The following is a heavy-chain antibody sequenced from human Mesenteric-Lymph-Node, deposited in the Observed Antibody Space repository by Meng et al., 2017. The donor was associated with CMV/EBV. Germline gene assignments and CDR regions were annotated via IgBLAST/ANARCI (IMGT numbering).Heavy chain of an antibody. CDR3: ARLIGSSWYSASWYSMDV. V-gene: IGHV4-59*01. CDR1: GGSISSYY. CDR2: IYYSGST. Sequence: SETLSLTCTVSGGSISSYYWSWIRPPPGKGLEWIGYIYYSGSTNYNPSLKSRVTISVDTSKNQFSLKLSSVTPADTAVYYCARLIGSSWYSASWYSMDVWGQGTTVTVSS. D-gene: IGHD6-13*01. J-gene: IGHJ6*02.